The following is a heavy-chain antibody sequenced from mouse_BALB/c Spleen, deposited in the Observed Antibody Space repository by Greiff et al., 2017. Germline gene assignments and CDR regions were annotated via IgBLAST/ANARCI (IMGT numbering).Heavy chain of an antibody. CDR1: GYTFTSYV. V-gene: IGHV1-14*01. CDR2: INPYNDGT. Sequence: EVQLQQSGPELVKPGASVKMSCKASGYTFTSYVMHWVKQKPGQGLEWIGYINPYNDGTKYNEKFKGKATLTSDKSSSTAYMELSSLTSEDSAVYYCASGRYDNWFAYWGQGTLVTVSA. D-gene: IGHD2-14*01. J-gene: IGHJ3*01. CDR3: ASGRYDNWFAY.